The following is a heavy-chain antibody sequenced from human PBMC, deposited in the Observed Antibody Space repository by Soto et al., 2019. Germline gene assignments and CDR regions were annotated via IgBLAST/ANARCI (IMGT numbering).Heavy chain of an antibody. CDR2: VYYSGST. CDR1: GGSTNTRSDY. J-gene: IGHJ4*03. Sequence: SETLSLTCTVSGGSTNTRSDYWGWIRQPPGKGLEWIGSVYYSGSTYDNPSLQSRVTISVNTSRNQFSLKLMSVTAADTAVYFCARQPRGPGYGERGLYFDYWGQGTTVTVSS. V-gene: IGHV4-39*01. D-gene: IGHD3-16*01. CDR3: ARQPRGPGYGERGLYFDY.